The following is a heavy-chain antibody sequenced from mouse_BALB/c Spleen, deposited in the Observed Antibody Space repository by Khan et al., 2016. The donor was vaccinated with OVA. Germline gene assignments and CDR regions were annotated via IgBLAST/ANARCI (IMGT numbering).Heavy chain of an antibody. Sequence: VQLKESGPGLVAPSQSLSITCTVSGFSLTDYGVSWIRQPPGKGLEWLGAIWGGGSTYYNSALKSRLSISKDKSKSQVFLKMNSLQIADTAMYYCAKEDYGSSSFDYWGQGTTLTVSS. J-gene: IGHJ2*01. CDR2: IWGGGST. V-gene: IGHV2-6-5*01. CDR1: GFSLTDYG. D-gene: IGHD1-1*01. CDR3: AKEDYGSSSFDY.